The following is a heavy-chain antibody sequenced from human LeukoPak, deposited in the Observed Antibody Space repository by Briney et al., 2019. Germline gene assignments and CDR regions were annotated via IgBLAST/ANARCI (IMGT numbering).Heavy chain of an antibody. V-gene: IGHV3-33*08. CDR3: ARDYYYDSSGYWDYYFDY. Sequence: PGGSLRLSCASTGFTYSRFGMHWVRQAAGKGLEWVAVIWYGGSNKYYADSVKGRFTIYRDNSKNTLYLEMNSLRAEDTAVYYCARDYYYDSSGYWDYYFDYWGQGTLVSVSS. J-gene: IGHJ4*02. D-gene: IGHD3-22*01. CDR2: IWYGGSNK. CDR1: GFTYSRFG.